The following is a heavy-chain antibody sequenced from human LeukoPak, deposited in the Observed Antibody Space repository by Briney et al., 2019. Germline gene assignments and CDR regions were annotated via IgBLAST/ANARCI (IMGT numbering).Heavy chain of an antibody. D-gene: IGHD6-19*01. Sequence: PSETLSLTCTVSGGSISSYYWNWIRQPPGKGLEWIGYIYYSGSTNYNPSLKSRVTISRDMSKNQFSLKLTSVTAADTAMYYCARVGSWYYFDYWGQGILVTVSS. J-gene: IGHJ4*02. CDR2: IYYSGST. CDR3: ARVGSWYYFDY. V-gene: IGHV4-59*01. CDR1: GGSISSYY.